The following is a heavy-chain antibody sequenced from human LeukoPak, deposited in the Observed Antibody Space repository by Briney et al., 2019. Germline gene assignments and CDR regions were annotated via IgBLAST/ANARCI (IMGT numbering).Heavy chain of an antibody. J-gene: IGHJ4*02. CDR1: GGSISSYY. Sequence: SETLSLTCTVSGGSISSYYWSWIRQPPGKGRGWIGYIYYSGSTNYNPSLKSRVTISVDTSKNQFSLKLSSVTAADTAVYYCARSHVTCSGGSCYSFYFDYWGQGTLVTVSS. D-gene: IGHD2-15*01. CDR3: ARSHVTCSGGSCYSFYFDY. V-gene: IGHV4-59*01. CDR2: IYYSGST.